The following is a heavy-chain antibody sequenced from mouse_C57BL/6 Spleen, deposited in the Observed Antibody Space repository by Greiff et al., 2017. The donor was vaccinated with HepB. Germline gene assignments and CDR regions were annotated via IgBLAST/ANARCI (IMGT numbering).Heavy chain of an antibody. CDR3: AMGDYGNSFAY. D-gene: IGHD2-1*01. J-gene: IGHJ3*01. CDR2: IYPGDGDT. V-gene: IGHV1-82*01. CDR1: GYAFSSSW. Sequence: QVQLQQSGPELVKPGASVKISCKASGYAFSSSWMNWVKQRPGTGLEWIGRIYPGDGDTNYNGKFKGKATLTADKSSSTAYMQLSSLTSEDSAVYFCAMGDYGNSFAYWGQGTLVTVSA.